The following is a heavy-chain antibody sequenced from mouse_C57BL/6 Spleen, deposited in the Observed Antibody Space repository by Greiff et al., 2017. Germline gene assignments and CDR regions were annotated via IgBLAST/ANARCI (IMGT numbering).Heavy chain of an antibody. V-gene: IGHV1-80*01. D-gene: IGHD1-1*01. Sequence: QVQLQQSGAELVKPGASVKISCKASGYAFSSYWMNWVKQRPGKGLEWIGQIYPGDGDTNYNGKFKGKATLTADKSSSTAYMQLSSLTSEDSAVYFCARTLITTVVEGDAMDYWGQGTSVTVSS. J-gene: IGHJ4*01. CDR1: GYAFSSYW. CDR2: IYPGDGDT. CDR3: ARTLITTVVEGDAMDY.